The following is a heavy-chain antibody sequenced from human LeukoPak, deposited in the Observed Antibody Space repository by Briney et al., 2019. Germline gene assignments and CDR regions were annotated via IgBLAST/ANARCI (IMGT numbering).Heavy chain of an antibody. J-gene: IGHJ3*02. CDR1: GFSFSSYD. CDR3: ARETPPGYSSSLKDDAFDI. CDR2: IRESGEST. D-gene: IGHD6-13*01. V-gene: IGHV3-23*01. Sequence: GGSLRLSCAASGFSFSSYDMSWVRQAPGKGLEWVSAIRESGESTYYADSVKGRFTISRDNAKNSLYLQMNSLRAEDTAVYYCARETPPGYSSSLKDDAFDIWGQGTMVTVSS.